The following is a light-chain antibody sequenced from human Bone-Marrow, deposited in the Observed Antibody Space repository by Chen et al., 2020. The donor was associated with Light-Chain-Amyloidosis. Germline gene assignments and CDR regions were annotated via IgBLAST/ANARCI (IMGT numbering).Light chain of an antibody. CDR3: QQYGTSPLT. CDR1: QTISSNY. J-gene: IGKJ4*01. V-gene: IGKV3-20*01. Sequence: EIVLTQSPGTLSLSPGEGANLSCSASQTISSNYLTWYPQKFGQAPRLLIYVSSSRATGIPDRFTGSGSGTDFTLTINRLEPEDFALCYCQQYGTSPLTFGGGTKVEIK. CDR2: VSS.